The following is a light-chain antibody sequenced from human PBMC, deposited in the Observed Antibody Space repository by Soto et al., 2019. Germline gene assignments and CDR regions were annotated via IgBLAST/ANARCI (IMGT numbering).Light chain of an antibody. V-gene: IGLV2-8*01. CDR2: EVS. Sequence: QSVLTQPPSASGSPGQSVTISCTGISSDVGDYNYVSWHHHHPGKAPKVMIYEVSNPPSGVPDRFSGSKSGNTASLTVSGLQAEDEADYYCSSCAGSNNYVFGTGTKLTVL. J-gene: IGLJ1*01. CDR1: SSDVGDYNY. CDR3: SSCAGSNNYV.